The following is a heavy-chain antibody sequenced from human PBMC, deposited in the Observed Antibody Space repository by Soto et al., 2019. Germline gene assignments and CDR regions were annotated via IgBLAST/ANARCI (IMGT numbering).Heavy chain of an antibody. J-gene: IGHJ4*02. V-gene: IGHV4-59*01. D-gene: IGHD3-22*01. CDR2: IYYSGST. CDR1: GGSISSYD. CDR3: ARDNVIVNYYDSSGYWSYFDY. Sequence: PSETLSLTCTVAGGSISSYDWSWIRQPPEKGLEWIGYIYYSGSTNYNPSLKSRVTISVDTSKNQFSLKLSSVTAADTAVYYCARDNVIVNYYDSSGYWSYFDYWGQGTLVTVSS.